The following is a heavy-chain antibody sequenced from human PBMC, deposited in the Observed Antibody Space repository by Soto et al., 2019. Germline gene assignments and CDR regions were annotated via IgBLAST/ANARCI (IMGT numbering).Heavy chain of an antibody. CDR2: IIPIFGTA. D-gene: IGHD6-13*01. Sequence: QVQLVQSGAEVKKPGSSVKVSCKASGGTFSSYAISWVRQAPGQGLEWMGGIIPIFGTANYAQKFQGRVTXNAXEXTSTAYMELSSLRSEDTAVYYCARVTAAAGNGAFDIWGQGTMVTVSS. J-gene: IGHJ3*02. CDR3: ARVTAAAGNGAFDI. V-gene: IGHV1-69*12. CDR1: GGTFSSYA.